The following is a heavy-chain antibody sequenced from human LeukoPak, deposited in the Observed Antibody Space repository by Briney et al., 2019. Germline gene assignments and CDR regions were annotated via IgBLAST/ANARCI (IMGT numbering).Heavy chain of an antibody. V-gene: IGHV3-23*01. J-gene: IGHJ6*03. CDR1: GFTFSSYA. CDR3: AKGGHYYGSGSYYNPPNDYYYYYMDV. CDR2: IDGTGGTT. Sequence: GGSLRLSCAASGFTFSSYAMNWVRQAPGKGLEWVSAIDGTGGTTYDAASVRGRFTISRDNSKNTLYLQMNSLRAEDTAVYYCAKGGHYYGSGSYYNPPNDYYYYYMDVWGKGTTVTVSS. D-gene: IGHD3-10*01.